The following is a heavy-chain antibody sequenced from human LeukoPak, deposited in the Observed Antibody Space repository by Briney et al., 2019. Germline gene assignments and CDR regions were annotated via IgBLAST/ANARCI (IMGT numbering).Heavy chain of an antibody. Sequence: GGSLRLSCAASGFTFSRYAMHCVRQAPGKGLEWVALIAYDGSNKYYADSVKGRFTISRDNSKNTLYLQINSLRPEDTAVYYCARGPGMYSGNDYDFDYWGQGTLVTVSS. CDR1: GFTFSRYA. D-gene: IGHD5-12*01. CDR2: IAYDGSNK. J-gene: IGHJ4*02. V-gene: IGHV3-30-3*01. CDR3: ARGPGMYSGNDYDFDY.